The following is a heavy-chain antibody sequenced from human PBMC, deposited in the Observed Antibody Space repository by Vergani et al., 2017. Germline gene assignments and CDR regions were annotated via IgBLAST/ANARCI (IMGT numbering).Heavy chain of an antibody. Sequence: QVQLVQSGAEVKKPGASVKVSCKASGYTFTSYGISWVRQAPGQGLEWMGWISAYNGNTNYAQKLQGQVTISVDKSISTAYLQRSSLRASDSAMYYCARRDGRDSSGSKYFDYWGQGTLVTVSS. V-gene: IGHV1-18*04. CDR1: GYTFTSYG. CDR3: ARRDGRDSSGSKYFDY. CDR2: ISAYNGNT. D-gene: IGHD3-22*01. J-gene: IGHJ4*02.